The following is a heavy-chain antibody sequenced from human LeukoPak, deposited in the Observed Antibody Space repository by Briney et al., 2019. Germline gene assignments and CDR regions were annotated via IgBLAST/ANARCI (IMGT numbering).Heavy chain of an antibody. CDR3: ARDLYGDYLDYFDY. CDR2: ISYDGSSK. D-gene: IGHD4-17*01. J-gene: IGHJ4*02. V-gene: IGHV3-30-3*01. Sequence: PGRSLRLSCAASGFTFSSYAMHWVRQAPGKGLEWVAVISYDGSSKYYADSVKGRFTISRDNSRNTLYLQMNSLRAEDTAVYYCARDLYGDYLDYFDYWGQGTLVTVSS. CDR1: GFTFSSYA.